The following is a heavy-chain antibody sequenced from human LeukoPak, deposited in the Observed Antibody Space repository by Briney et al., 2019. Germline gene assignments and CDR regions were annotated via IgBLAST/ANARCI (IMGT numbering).Heavy chain of an antibody. V-gene: IGHV4-61*02. CDR2: VYSRGST. CDR1: GGSISSATDY. D-gene: IGHD2-2*01. Sequence: PSETLSLTWTVSGGSISSATDYWSWIRQPAGKGQEWIGRVYSRGSTNYNPSLKSRVTISVDTSKNQFSLKLSSVTAADTAVYYCARGARVVVPAAPFDPWGQGTLVTVSS. J-gene: IGHJ5*02. CDR3: ARGARVVVPAAPFDP.